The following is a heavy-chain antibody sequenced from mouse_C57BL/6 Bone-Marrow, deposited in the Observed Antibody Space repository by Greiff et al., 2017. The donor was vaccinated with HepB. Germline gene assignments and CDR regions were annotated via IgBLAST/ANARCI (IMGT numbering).Heavy chain of an antibody. V-gene: IGHV5-12*01. Sequence: VKVEESGGGLVQPGGSLKLSCAASGFTFSDYYMYWVRQTPEKRLEWVAYISNGGGSTYYPDTVKGRFTISRDNAKNTLYLQMSRLKSEDTAMYYCARPAWFAYWGQGTLVTVSA. CDR3: ARPAWFAY. CDR2: ISNGGGST. CDR1: GFTFSDYY. J-gene: IGHJ3*01.